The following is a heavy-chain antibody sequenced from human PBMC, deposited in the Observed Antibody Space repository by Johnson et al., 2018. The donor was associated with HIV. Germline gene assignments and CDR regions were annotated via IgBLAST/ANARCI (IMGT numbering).Heavy chain of an antibody. CDR3: VRRFYDSSAFDI. D-gene: IGHD3-22*01. V-gene: IGHV3-30-3*01. CDR2: ISYDGSNK. Sequence: QVQLVESGGGVVQPGRSLRLSCAASGFTFSSYAMHWVRQAPGKGLEWVAVISYDGSNKYSTDSVKGRFTISRDNSKNTLFLQMNSLRAEDTAVYYCVRRFYDSSAFDIWGQGTLVTVSS. CDR1: GFTFSSYA. J-gene: IGHJ3*02.